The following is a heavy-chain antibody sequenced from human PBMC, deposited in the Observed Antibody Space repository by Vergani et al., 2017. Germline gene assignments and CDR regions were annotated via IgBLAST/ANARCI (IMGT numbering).Heavy chain of an antibody. D-gene: IGHD2-21*02. CDR3: ARGPPGLLFRYYYYYXMDV. CDR1: GGSFSGYY. V-gene: IGHV4-34*01. CDR2: INHSGST. J-gene: IGHJ6*03. Sequence: QVQLQQWGAGLLKPSETLSLTCAVYGGSFSGYYWSWIRQPPGKGLEWIGEINHSGSTNYNPSLKSRVTISVDTSKNQFSLKLSSVTAADTAVYYCARGPPGLLFRYYYYYXMDVWGKGTTVTVSS.